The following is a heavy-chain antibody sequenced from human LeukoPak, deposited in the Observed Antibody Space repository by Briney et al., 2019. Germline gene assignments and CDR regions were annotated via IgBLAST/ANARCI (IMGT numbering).Heavy chain of an antibody. CDR2: ISSSSSYI. V-gene: IGHV3-21*01. CDR3: ARDAMVRGVIGDY. CDR1: GFTFSSYS. Sequence: GGSLRLSCAASGFTFSSYSMNWVRQAPGKGLEWVSSISSSSSYIYYADSVKGRFTISRDSAKNSLYLQMNSLRAEDTAVYYCARDAMVRGVIGDYWGQGTLVTVSS. J-gene: IGHJ4*02. D-gene: IGHD3-10*01.